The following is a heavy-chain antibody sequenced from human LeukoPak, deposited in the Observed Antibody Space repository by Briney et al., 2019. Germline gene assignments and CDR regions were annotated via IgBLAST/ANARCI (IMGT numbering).Heavy chain of an antibody. D-gene: IGHD2-21*01. Sequence: ASVKVSCTPSGYTFTDCYLHWVRQAPGQGLEWIGWINPHSGATKFAQNFQGRVTMTRDTSISTAYMELSSLRSDDTAVYYCARRGEVIATPYFQHWGQGTLATVSS. CDR2: INPHSGAT. J-gene: IGHJ1*01. V-gene: IGHV1-2*02. CDR3: ARRGEVIATPYFQH. CDR1: GYTFTDCY.